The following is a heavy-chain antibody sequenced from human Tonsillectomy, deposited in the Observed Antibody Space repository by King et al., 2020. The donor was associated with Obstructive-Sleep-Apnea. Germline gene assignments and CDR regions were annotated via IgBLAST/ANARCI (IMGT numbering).Heavy chain of an antibody. V-gene: IGHV3-9*01. CDR3: AKGPYGDYVRLYFDY. CDR2: ISWDSGNI. Sequence: QLVQSGGGLVQPGRSLRLSCASSGFTFEDYAMHWVRQAPGKGLEWVSSISWDSGNIAFADSVKGRFTISRDNAKNSLYLQMNSLRGEDTALYYCAKGPYGDYVRLYFDYWGQGTLVTVSS. J-gene: IGHJ4*02. CDR1: GFTFEDYA. D-gene: IGHD4-17*01.